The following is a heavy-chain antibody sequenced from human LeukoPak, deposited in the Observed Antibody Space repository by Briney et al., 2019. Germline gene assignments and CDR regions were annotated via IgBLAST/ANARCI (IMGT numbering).Heavy chain of an antibody. CDR3: ARGSGYYDSRGTVSWFDP. V-gene: IGHV4-31*03. D-gene: IGHD3-22*01. Sequence: SETLSLTCTVSNGSMSSGGYYWSWIRQHPGKGLEWIGSIYYFGNTYYNPSLKSRVIISVDTSKNQFSLKMSSVTAADTAVYYCARGSGYYDSRGTVSWFDPWGQGTLVTVSS. J-gene: IGHJ5*02. CDR2: IYYFGNT. CDR1: NGSMSSGGYY.